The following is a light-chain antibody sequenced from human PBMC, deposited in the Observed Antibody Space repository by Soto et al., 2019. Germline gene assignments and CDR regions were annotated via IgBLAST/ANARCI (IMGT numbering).Light chain of an antibody. J-gene: IGLJ2*01. V-gene: IGLV2-14*01. Sequence: QSALTQPASVSGSPGQSITISCTGSSSDVGSYNYISWYQQHPGKAPKLMIYEVNDRPSGVSNRFSGSKSGNTASLTISGLQAEDEADYYCSSYTIYTTVIFGGGTKLTVL. CDR3: SSYTIYTTVI. CDR2: EVN. CDR1: SSDVGSYNY.